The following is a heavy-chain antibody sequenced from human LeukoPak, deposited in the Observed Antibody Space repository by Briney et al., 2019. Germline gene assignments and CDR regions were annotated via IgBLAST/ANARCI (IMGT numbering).Heavy chain of an antibody. V-gene: IGHV1-24*01. CDR3: ATAYDTSGYGPFDM. CDR1: GNTLTESS. J-gene: IGHJ3*02. Sequence: ASVKVSCKVCGNTLTESSIHWVRQAPGEDLEWVGGFDPEVGGTVYAQKFQGRVTMTEDTSTDTAYMDLNSLSSEDTAVYYCATAYDTSGYGPFDMWGQGTMVTVSS. D-gene: IGHD3-22*01. CDR2: FDPEVGGT.